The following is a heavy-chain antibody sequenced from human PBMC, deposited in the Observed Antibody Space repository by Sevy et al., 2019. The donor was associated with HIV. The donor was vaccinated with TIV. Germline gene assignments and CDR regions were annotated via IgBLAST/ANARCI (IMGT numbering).Heavy chain of an antibody. D-gene: IGHD3-22*01. Sequence: ASVKVSCKTSGYTFINYPLNWVRQAPGQGLEWMGCIRTYNGETRDAQKFQGRATMTTDTSTSTAYMELRSLKSDETAVYYCARDSDGSGHYYFAYFDSWGQGALVTVSS. CDR1: GYTFINYP. CDR3: ARDSDGSGHYYFAYFDS. V-gene: IGHV1-18*01. CDR2: IRTYNGET. J-gene: IGHJ4*02.